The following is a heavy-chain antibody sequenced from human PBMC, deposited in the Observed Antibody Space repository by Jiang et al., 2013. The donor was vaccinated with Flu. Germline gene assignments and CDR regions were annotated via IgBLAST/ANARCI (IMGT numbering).Heavy chain of an antibody. D-gene: IGHD6-13*01. V-gene: IGHV4-59*01. Sequence: PGLVKPSETLSLTCTVSGGSINSYYWSWIRQPPGKGLEWIGYIYYSGRTNYYPSLKSRVTISVDTSKNQFSLKLSSVTAADTAVYYCARVSSSSQYYFDYWGQGTLVTVSS. CDR3: ARVSSSSQYYFDY. J-gene: IGHJ4*02. CDR1: GGSINSYY. CDR2: IYYSGRT.